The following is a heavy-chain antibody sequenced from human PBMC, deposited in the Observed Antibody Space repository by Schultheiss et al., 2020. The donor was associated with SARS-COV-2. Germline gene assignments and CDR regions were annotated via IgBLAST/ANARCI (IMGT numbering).Heavy chain of an antibody. D-gene: IGHD6-13*01. CDR2: IIPILGIA. J-gene: IGHJ6*02. V-gene: IGHV1-69*04. CDR3: ATLNGGGGRMIIAARDGMDV. Sequence: SVKVSCKASGGTFSSYAISWVRQAPGQGLEWMGRIIPILGIANYAQKFQGRVTNTADKSTSTAYMELSSLRSEDTAVYYCATLNGGGGRMIIAARDGMDVWGQGTTVTVSS. CDR1: GGTFSSYA.